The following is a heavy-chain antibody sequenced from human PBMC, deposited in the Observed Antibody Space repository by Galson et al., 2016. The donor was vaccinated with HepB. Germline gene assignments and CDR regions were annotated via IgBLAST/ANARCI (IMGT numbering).Heavy chain of an antibody. CDR2: ISGSGGST. J-gene: IGHJ4*02. CDR3: ATAGTGLAARKFDS. CDR1: GFTFSSYA. V-gene: IGHV3-23*01. D-gene: IGHD6-6*01. Sequence: SLRLSCAASGFTFSSYAMSWVRQAPGKGLEWVSGISGSGGSTYYADSVEGRFTISRDNAKNSLFLQMNSLRAEDTAVYYGATAGTGLAARKFDSWGQGTLVTVSS.